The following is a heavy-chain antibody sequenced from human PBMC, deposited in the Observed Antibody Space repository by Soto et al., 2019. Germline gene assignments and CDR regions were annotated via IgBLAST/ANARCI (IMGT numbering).Heavy chain of an antibody. D-gene: IGHD2-15*01. CDR1: GFTFSTYS. CDR3: ARGLGYCSGGSCYSDY. Sequence: EVQLVESGGGLVQPGGSLRLSCAASGFTFSTYSMNWVRQAPGKGLEWVSYISSSSITIYYADSVKGRFTISRDNANNALYLQMNSLRDEDTAVYYCARGLGYCSGGSCYSDYWGQGTLVTVSS. J-gene: IGHJ4*02. V-gene: IGHV3-48*02. CDR2: ISSSSITI.